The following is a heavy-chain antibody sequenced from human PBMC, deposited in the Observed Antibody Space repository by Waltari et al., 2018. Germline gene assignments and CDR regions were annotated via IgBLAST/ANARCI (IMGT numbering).Heavy chain of an antibody. CDR3: VSYPIFQGAVDAFDI. J-gene: IGHJ3*02. V-gene: IGHV3-30*03. CDR1: GFPFRPYG. CDR2: ISDDGSST. D-gene: IGHD3-3*02. Sequence: QVQLVESGGGVVQPGRSLRLSCAASGFPFRPYGMHWVRQAPGKGLEWVAVISDDGSSTYYGDSVKGRFTLSRDNSRNTLNLQMNRLRTEDTAMYYCVSYPIFQGAVDAFDIWGQGTMVTVSS.